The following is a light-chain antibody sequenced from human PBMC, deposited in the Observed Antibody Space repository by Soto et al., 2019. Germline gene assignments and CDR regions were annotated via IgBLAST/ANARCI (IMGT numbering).Light chain of an antibody. J-gene: IGKJ4*01. V-gene: IGKV3-20*01. CDR2: GAS. Sequence: EIVLTQSPGTLSLSPGERATLSCRASQSFTRSYLAWYQQKPGQAPRLLIHGASSRATGIPDRFSGSSSGTVFTLTISRLEPEYSAVYYCQQYGASPLTFGAGTKVEIK. CDR1: QSFTRSY. CDR3: QQYGASPLT.